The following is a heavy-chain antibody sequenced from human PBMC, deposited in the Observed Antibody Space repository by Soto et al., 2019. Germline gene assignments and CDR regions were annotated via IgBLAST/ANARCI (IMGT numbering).Heavy chain of an antibody. J-gene: IGHJ4*02. D-gene: IGHD6-6*01. CDR3: ASGAVEQLAPRYFDY. Sequence: SVKGSCNASVGAVSSYAISWVRQDPGQGLEWMGGIIPIFGTANYAQKFQGRVTITADESTSTAYMELSSLRSEDTAVYYCASGAVEQLAPRYFDYWGQGPLVTVSS. V-gene: IGHV1-69*13. CDR2: IIPIFGTA. CDR1: VGAVSSYA.